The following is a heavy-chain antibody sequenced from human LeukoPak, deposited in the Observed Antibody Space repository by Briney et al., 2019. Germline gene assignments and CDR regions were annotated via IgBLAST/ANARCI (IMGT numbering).Heavy chain of an antibody. CDR2: IYPSGST. J-gene: IGHJ3*02. CDR1: GGSHRYYY. CDR3: ARGGQRATITDAFDI. D-gene: IGHD5-24*01. V-gene: IGHV4-4*07. Sequence: SETLSLTCPVTGGSHRYYYWSWLRQPAGKGLEWIGRIYPSGSTNYNPSIQSRVPMSVDKSKNQFSLKLSSVTAADTAVYYCARGGQRATITDAFDIWGQGTMVTVSS.